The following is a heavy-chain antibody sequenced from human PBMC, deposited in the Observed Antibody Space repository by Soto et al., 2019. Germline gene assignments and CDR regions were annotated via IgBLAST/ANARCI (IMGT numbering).Heavy chain of an antibody. CDR2: TYYRSKWYN. CDR3: ARDRYDFWSGYYAAYYYYYMDV. D-gene: IGHD3-3*01. J-gene: IGHJ6*03. Sequence: SQTLSLPCAISGDSVSSNSAAWNWIRQSPSRGLEWLGRTYYRSKWYNDYAVSVKSRITINPDTSKNQFSLQLNSVAPEDTAVYYCARDRYDFWSGYYAAYYYYYMDVWGKGTTVTVSS. V-gene: IGHV6-1*01. CDR1: GDSVSSNSAA.